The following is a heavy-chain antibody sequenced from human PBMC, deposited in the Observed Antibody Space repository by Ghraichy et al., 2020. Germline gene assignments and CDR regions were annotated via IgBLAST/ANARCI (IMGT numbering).Heavy chain of an antibody. V-gene: IGHV4-34*01. CDR3: ARGRVSSSPPFFFDI. J-gene: IGHJ3*02. CDR2: INHIGST. CDR1: GGSFSGYY. Sequence: SETLSLTCAVYGGSFSGYYWSWIRQPPGKGLEWIGEINHIGSTNYNPSLKSRVTISVDTSKNQFSLKLSSVTAADTAVYYCARGRVSSSPPFFFDIWGQGTMVTVAS. D-gene: IGHD6-6*01.